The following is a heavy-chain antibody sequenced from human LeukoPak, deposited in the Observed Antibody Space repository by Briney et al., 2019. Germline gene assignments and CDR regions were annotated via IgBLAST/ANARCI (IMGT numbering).Heavy chain of an antibody. J-gene: IGHJ5*02. V-gene: IGHV7-4-1*02. CDR1: GYTFTNYA. CDR3: ARDSSSHVNWFDP. Sequence: ASVKVSRKASGYTFTNYAMNWVRQAPGQGLEWMGWINTNTGNPTYAQGFTGRFVFSLDTSVSTAYLQISSLKAEDTAVYYCARDSSSHVNWFDPWGQGTLVTVSS. D-gene: IGHD6-6*01. CDR2: INTNTGNP.